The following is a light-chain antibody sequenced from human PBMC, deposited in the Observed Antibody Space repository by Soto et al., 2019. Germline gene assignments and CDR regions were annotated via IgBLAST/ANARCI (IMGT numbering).Light chain of an antibody. V-gene: IGKV3-15*01. CDR2: GAS. Sequence: EIVMTQPPSTLYVSTRKRATLSCRASQSVSTNLAWYQQKPGQAPRLLIYGASTRATGIPDRFSGSGSGTEFTLTISSLQSEDFAVYYCQHYNNWPLTFGGGTKVDIK. CDR1: QSVSTN. CDR3: QHYNNWPLT. J-gene: IGKJ4*01.